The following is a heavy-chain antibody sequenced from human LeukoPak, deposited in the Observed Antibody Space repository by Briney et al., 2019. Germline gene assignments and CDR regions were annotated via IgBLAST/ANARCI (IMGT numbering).Heavy chain of an antibody. V-gene: IGHV3-21*01. CDR2: ISSSSSYI. CDR3: ARDDVLLGKYAFDI. CDR1: GFTFSSYG. Sequence: GGSLRLSCAASGFTFSSYGMNWVRQAPGKGLEWVSSISSSSSYIYYADSVKGRFTISRDNAKNSLYLQMNSLRAEDTAVYYCARDDVLLGKYAFDIWGQGTMVTVSS. J-gene: IGHJ3*02. D-gene: IGHD3-10*01.